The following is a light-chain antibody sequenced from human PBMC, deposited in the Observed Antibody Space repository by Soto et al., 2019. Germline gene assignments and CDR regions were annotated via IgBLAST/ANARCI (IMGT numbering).Light chain of an antibody. CDR2: KAS. J-gene: IGKJ1*01. Sequence: IQWTQSPSTQSAYVGDRVTITSLSSQSVRSWLAWYQQKPGKAPKLLIYKASTLKSGVPSRFSGSGSGTEFTLTISSLQPDDFATYYCQHYNSYAEACGQGTKVDI. V-gene: IGKV1-5*03. CDR1: QSVRSW. CDR3: QHYNSYAEA.